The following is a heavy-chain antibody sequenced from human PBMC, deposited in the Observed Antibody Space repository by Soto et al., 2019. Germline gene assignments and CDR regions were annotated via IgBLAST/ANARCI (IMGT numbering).Heavy chain of an antibody. CDR3: ARLYSSGSYDAFDI. V-gene: IGHV1-69*02. CDR1: GGTFSSYT. CDR2: IIPILGIA. J-gene: IGHJ3*02. D-gene: IGHD6-19*01. Sequence: GASVKVSCKASGGTFSSYTISWVRQAPGQGLEWMGRIIPILGIANYAQKFQGRVTITADKSTSTAYMELSSLRSEDTAVYYCARLYSSGSYDAFDIWGQGTMVTVSS.